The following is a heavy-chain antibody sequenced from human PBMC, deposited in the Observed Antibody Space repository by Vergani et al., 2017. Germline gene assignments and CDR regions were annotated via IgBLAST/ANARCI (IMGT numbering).Heavy chain of an antibody. V-gene: IGHV1-2*02. CDR1: GYTFTGYY. Sequence: QVQLVQSGAEVKKPGASVKVSCKASGYTFTGYYMHWVRQAPGQGLEWMGWINPNSGGTNYAQKFQGRVTMTRDTSISTAYMELRSLRSDDTAVYYCARVGHEWELPGQEPDYWGQGTLVTVSS. CDR2: INPNSGGT. CDR3: ARVGHEWELPGQEPDY. J-gene: IGHJ4*02. D-gene: IGHD1-26*01.